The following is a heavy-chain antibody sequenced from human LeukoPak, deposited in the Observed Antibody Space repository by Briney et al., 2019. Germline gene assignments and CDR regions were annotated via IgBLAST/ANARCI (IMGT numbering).Heavy chain of an antibody. CDR2: INHSGST. V-gene: IGHV4-34*01. Sequence: SETLSLTCAVYGGSFSGYYWSWIRQPPGKGLEWIGEINHSGSTNYNPSLKSRVTISVDTSKNQFSLKLSSVTAADTAVYYCAKGGDGYKILYYFGYWGQGTLVTVSS. J-gene: IGHJ4*02. D-gene: IGHD5-24*01. CDR1: GGSFSGYY. CDR3: AKGGDGYKILYYFGY.